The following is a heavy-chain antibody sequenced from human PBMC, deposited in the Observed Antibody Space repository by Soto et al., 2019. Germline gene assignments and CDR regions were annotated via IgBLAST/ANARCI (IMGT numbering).Heavy chain of an antibody. CDR3: ARDDQIGGVLFDY. CDR1: GFTFSSYS. Sequence: GGSLRLSCAASGFTFSSYSMNWVRQAPGKGLEWVSSISSSSSYIYYADSVKGRFTISRDNAKNSLYLQMNSLRAEDTAVYYCARDDQIGGVLFDYWGQGTLVTVSS. V-gene: IGHV3-21*01. CDR2: ISSSSSYI. J-gene: IGHJ4*02. D-gene: IGHD3-16*01.